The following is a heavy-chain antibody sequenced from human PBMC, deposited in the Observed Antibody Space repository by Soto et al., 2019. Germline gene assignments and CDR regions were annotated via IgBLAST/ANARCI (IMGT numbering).Heavy chain of an antibody. Sequence: GASVKVSCKASGYTFTSYDINWVRQATGQGLEWMGWMNPNSGNTGYAQKFQGRVTMTRNTSISTAYMELSSLRSEDMAVYYCARGTKEYSSSSRYYYYGMDVWGQGTTVTVSS. CDR3: ARGTKEYSSSSRYYYYGMDV. CDR1: GYTFTSYD. D-gene: IGHD6-6*01. J-gene: IGHJ6*02. V-gene: IGHV1-8*01. CDR2: MNPNSGNT.